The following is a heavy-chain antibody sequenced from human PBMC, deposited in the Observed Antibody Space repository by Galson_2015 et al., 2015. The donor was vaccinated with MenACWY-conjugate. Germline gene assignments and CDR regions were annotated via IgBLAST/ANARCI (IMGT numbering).Heavy chain of an antibody. D-gene: IGHD2-2*01. Sequence: SLRLSCAASGFIFSSYAMSWVRQAPGKGLEWVSAMSGSGGSRNYADSVKGRFTISRDNSKNTLYLQMNSPRAEDTAVYYCAKTYCSRTNCRKPNWYFDLWGRGTLVTVSS. CDR1: GFIFSSYA. V-gene: IGHV3-23*01. CDR3: AKTYCSRTNCRKPNWYFDL. J-gene: IGHJ2*01. CDR2: MSGSGGSR.